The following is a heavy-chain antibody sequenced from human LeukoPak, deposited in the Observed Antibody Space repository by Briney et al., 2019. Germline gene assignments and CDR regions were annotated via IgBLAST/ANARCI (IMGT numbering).Heavy chain of an antibody. J-gene: IGHJ4*02. CDR3: ARTTTSSGYYGVDY. Sequence: SETLSLTCTVSGYSINSGYYWVWIRQPPGKGLEWIGSIYRSGSTNYNPSLKSRVTISVDTSKNQFSLKVSSVTAADTAVYYCARTTTSSGYYGVDYWGQGTLVTVSS. D-gene: IGHD3-22*01. V-gene: IGHV4-38-2*02. CDR2: IYRSGST. CDR1: GYSINSGYY.